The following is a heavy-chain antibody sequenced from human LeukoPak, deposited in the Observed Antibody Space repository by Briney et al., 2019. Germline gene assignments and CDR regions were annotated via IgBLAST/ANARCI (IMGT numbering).Heavy chain of an antibody. V-gene: IGHV1-18*01. D-gene: IGHD5-18*01. CDR3: ARSGGDVDTAMGDDY. Sequence: SVKVSCKASGYTFTSYGISWVRQAPGQGLEWMGWISAYNGNTNYAQKLQGRVTMTTDTSTSTAYMELRSLRSEDTAVYYCARSGGDVDTAMGDDYWGQGTLVTVSS. J-gene: IGHJ4*02. CDR1: GYTFTSYG. CDR2: ISAYNGNT.